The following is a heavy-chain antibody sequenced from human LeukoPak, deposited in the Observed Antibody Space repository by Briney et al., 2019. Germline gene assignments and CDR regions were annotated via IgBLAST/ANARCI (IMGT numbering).Heavy chain of an antibody. Sequence: ASVKVSCKASGYTFTSYDINWVRQATGQGLEWMGWMNPNSGNTSYAQKFQGRVTMTRNTSISTAYMELSSLRSEDTAVYYCARVSSSWSGYYFDYWGQGTLVTVSS. J-gene: IGHJ4*02. CDR2: MNPNSGNT. D-gene: IGHD6-13*01. CDR3: ARVSSSWSGYYFDY. CDR1: GYTFTSYD. V-gene: IGHV1-8*01.